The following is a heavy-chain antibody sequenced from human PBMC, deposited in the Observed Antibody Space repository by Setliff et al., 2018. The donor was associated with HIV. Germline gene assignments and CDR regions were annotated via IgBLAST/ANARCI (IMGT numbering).Heavy chain of an antibody. Sequence: SETLSLTCTVSGVSVSRDGYYWSWIRQLPGKDLAWIAFISYIGTTLYYPSLKSRLTISRVPAKNQFSLKLSSVTAADTAVYYCARVVLLAPLTPGGTFDIWGQGTTVTVSS. CDR3: ARVVLLAPLTPGGTFDI. CDR1: GVSVSRDGYY. V-gene: IGHV4-31*03. CDR2: ISYIGTT. D-gene: IGHD3-16*01. J-gene: IGHJ3*02.